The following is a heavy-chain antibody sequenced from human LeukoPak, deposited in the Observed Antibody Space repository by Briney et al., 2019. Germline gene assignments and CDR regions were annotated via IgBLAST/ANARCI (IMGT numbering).Heavy chain of an antibody. Sequence: SETLSLTCAVYGGSFSGYYWSWIHQPPGKGLEWIGEINHSGSTNYNPSLKSRVTISVDASKNQFSLKLSSVTAADTAVYYCARGRGLLLWFGELLYKCWFDPWGQGTLVTVSS. J-gene: IGHJ5*02. CDR1: GGSFSGYY. CDR2: INHSGST. CDR3: ARGRGLLLWFGELLYKCWFDP. D-gene: IGHD3-10*01. V-gene: IGHV4-34*01.